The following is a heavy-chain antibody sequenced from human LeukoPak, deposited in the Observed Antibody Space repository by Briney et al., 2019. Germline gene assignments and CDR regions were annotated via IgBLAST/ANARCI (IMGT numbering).Heavy chain of an antibody. D-gene: IGHD3-22*01. CDR3: ARDKGDYHTRGSLFVF. CDR2: SSSSSSYI. Sequence: PGGSLRLSCAASGFTFSSYSMNWVRQAPGKGLEWVSSSSSSSSYIYYADSVKGRFTISRDNAKNSLYLQMNSLRGEDTAVYYCARDKGDYHTRGSLFVFGSQGTLVTVSS. CDR1: GFTFSSYS. J-gene: IGHJ4*02. V-gene: IGHV3-21*04.